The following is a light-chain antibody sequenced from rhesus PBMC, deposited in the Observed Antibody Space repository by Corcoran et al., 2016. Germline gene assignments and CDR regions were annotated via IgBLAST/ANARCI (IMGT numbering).Light chain of an antibody. CDR2: GAS. J-gene: IGKJ1*01. V-gene: IGKV3-24*04. CDR1: QSVSSS. Sequence: EIVMTQSPATLALSPGERASLSCRASQSVSSSLAWYQQKPGQAPRLPIYGASSRATGIPDRFSGSGSGTEFTLPISSLEPGDVGVYFCLQSRNWPWTFGQGTKVEIK. CDR3: LQSRNWPWT.